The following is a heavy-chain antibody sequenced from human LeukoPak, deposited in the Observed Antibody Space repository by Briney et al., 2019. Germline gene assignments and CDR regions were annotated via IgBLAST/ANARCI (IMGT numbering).Heavy chain of an antibody. J-gene: IGHJ4*02. CDR3: ARDGCSSTSCSGDY. CDR1: GGSISSGGYY. V-gene: IGHV4-30-2*01. Sequence: SETLSLTCTVSGGSISSGGYYWSWIRQPPGKGLEWIGYIYHSGSTYYNPSLKSRVTISVDRSKNQFSLKLSSVTAADTAVYYCARDGCSSTSCSGDYWGQGTLVSVSS. CDR2: IYHSGST. D-gene: IGHD2-2*01.